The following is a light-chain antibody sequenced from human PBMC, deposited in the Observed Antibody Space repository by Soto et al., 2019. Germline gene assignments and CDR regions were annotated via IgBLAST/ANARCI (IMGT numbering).Light chain of an antibody. V-gene: IGKV2-28*01. CDR1: QSLLHSNGYNY. CDR3: MQALQTPVT. Sequence: DIVMTQSPLSLSVTPGEPASISCRSSQSLLHSNGYNYLDWYLQKAGQSPQVMIYLAFNRSSGVTDRFSSSGSGTDFTLKISRVEAEYVGVYYCMQALQTPVTFGQGTRLEIK. CDR2: LAF. J-gene: IGKJ5*01.